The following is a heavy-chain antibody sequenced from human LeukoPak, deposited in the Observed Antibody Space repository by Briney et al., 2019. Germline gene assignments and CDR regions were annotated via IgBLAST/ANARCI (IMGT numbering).Heavy chain of an antibody. CDR3: ARSYGSGNYFDY. Sequence: SETLSLTCTVSGGSISSSYWSWIRQPPGKGLEWIGYIYYSGSTSYNPSLKSRVTISVDTSKNQFSLKLSSVTTADTAVYYCARSYGSGNYFDYWGQGTLVTVSS. J-gene: IGHJ4*02. V-gene: IGHV4-59*01. CDR1: GGSISSSY. D-gene: IGHD3-10*01. CDR2: IYYSGST.